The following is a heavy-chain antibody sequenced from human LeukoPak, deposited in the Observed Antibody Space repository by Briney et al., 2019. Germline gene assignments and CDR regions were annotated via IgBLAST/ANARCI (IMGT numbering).Heavy chain of an antibody. CDR1: GGSISSYY. D-gene: IGHD6-19*01. CDR2: IYYSGST. J-gene: IGHJ4*02. CDR3: ARDLGVAAYFDY. V-gene: IGHV4-59*01. Sequence: SETLSLTCTVSGGSISSYYWSWIRQPPGKGLEWIGYIYYSGSTNYNPSLKSRVTISVDTSKNQFSLKLSSVTAADTAVYYCARDLGVAAYFDYWSQGTLVTVSS.